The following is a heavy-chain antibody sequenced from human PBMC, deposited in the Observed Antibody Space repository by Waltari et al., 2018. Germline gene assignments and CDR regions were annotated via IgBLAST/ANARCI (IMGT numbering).Heavy chain of an antibody. CDR1: GFTFNNYA. D-gene: IGHD2-15*01. J-gene: IGHJ4*02. Sequence: EVQLLESGGGLVQPGGSLRLSCAASGFTFNNYAMNWVRQAPGKEMEWVSSITGSGVDTYHAESVRGRFTISRDNSNNKIFLQMNSLRAEDTAVYYCVKAPCPNCSGVRCYHLDYWGQGTLVTVSS. CDR3: VKAPCPNCSGVRCYHLDY. CDR2: ITGSGVDT. V-gene: IGHV3-23*01.